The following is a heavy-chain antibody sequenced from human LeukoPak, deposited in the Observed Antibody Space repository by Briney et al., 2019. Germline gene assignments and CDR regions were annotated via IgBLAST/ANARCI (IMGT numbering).Heavy chain of an antibody. Sequence: GGSLRLSCAASGFTFSSYAMHWVRQAPGKGLEWVAVISYDGSNKYYADSVKGRFTISRDNSKNTLYLQMNSLRAEDTAVYYCARASFDYWGRGTLVTVSS. CDR1: GFTFSSYA. V-gene: IGHV3-30-3*01. CDR2: ISYDGSNK. CDR3: ARASFDY. J-gene: IGHJ4*02.